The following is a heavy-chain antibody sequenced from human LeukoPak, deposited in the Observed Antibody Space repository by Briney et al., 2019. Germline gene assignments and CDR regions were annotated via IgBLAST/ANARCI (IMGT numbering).Heavy chain of an antibody. Sequence: GGSLRLSCAASGFTFSSYWMSWVRQAPGKGLEWVAVISYNGSNKYYADSVKGRFTISRDSSKNTLYLQMNSLRAEDTAVCYCAKDKRYNWNSDAFDIWGQGTMVTVSS. D-gene: IGHD1-7*01. CDR1: GFTFSSYW. CDR2: ISYNGSNK. V-gene: IGHV3-30*18. J-gene: IGHJ3*02. CDR3: AKDKRYNWNSDAFDI.